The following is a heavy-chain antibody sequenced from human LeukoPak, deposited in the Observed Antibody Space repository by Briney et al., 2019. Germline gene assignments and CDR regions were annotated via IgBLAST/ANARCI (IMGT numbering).Heavy chain of an antibody. V-gene: IGHV1-2*06. J-gene: IGHJ4*02. Sequence: GALVKVSCKASGYTFTGYYMHWVRQAPGQGLEWMGRINPNSGGTNYAQKFQGRVTMTRDTSISTAYMELSRLRSDDTAVYYCARLVLVPAADGEFDYWGQGTLVTVSS. CDR1: GYTFTGYY. CDR3: ARLVLVPAADGEFDY. D-gene: IGHD2-2*01. CDR2: INPNSGGT.